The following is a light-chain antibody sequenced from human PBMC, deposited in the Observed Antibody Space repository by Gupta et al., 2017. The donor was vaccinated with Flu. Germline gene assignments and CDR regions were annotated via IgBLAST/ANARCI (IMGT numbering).Light chain of an antibody. CDR3: QQDCSSRLS. V-gene: IGKV3-20*01. J-gene: IGKJ4*01. Sequence: EIVLTQSPGTLSLAPGERATLSCRASQSVSSSYLAWYQQKPGQAPRLLIYGASSRATGIPDRFSGSGSGTDFTLTISRLEPEDFAVYYCQQDCSSRLSFGGGTKLEIK. CDR1: QSVSSSY. CDR2: GAS.